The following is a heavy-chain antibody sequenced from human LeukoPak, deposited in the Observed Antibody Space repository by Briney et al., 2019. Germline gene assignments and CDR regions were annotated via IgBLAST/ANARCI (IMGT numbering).Heavy chain of an antibody. J-gene: IGHJ5*02. CDR1: GYTFTSYY. Sequence: ASVKVSCKASGYTFTSYYMHWVRQAPGQGLEWMGIINPSGGSTSYAQKFQGRVTTTRDMSTSTVYMELSSLRSEDTAVYYCARVGDDIVAGGSWFDPWGQGTLVTVSS. V-gene: IGHV1-46*01. D-gene: IGHD5-12*01. CDR3: ARVGDDIVAGGSWFDP. CDR2: INPSGGST.